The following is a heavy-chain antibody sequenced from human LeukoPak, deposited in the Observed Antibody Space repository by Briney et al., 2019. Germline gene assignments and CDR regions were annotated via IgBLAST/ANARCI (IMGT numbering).Heavy chain of an antibody. CDR2: ITWNSGSI. D-gene: IGHD1-14*01. CDR1: GFTFDDYA. CDR3: AKETGGSLDY. V-gene: IGHV3-9*01. J-gene: IGHJ4*02. Sequence: GGSLRLSCAASGFTFDDYAMYWVRQAPGKGLEWVSGITWNSGSIGYADSVKGRFTISRDNAKNSLYLQMNSLRAEDTAFFYCAKETGGSLDYWGQGTLVTVSS.